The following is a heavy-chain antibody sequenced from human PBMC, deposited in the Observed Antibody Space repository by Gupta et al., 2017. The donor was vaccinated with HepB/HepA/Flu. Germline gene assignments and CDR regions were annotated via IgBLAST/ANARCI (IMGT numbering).Heavy chain of an antibody. CDR2: ISYDGSNK. D-gene: IGHD3-3*01. J-gene: IGHJ6*02. Sequence: QVQLVESGGGVVQPGRSLRLSCAASGFTSSSYAMHWVRQAPGKGLEWVAVISYDGSNKYYADSVKGRFTISRDNSKNTLYLQMNSLRAEDTAVYYCAREAGRITIFGVVNYYYGMDVWGQGTTVTVSS. V-gene: IGHV3-30-3*01. CDR1: GFTSSSYA. CDR3: AREAGRITIFGVVNYYYGMDV.